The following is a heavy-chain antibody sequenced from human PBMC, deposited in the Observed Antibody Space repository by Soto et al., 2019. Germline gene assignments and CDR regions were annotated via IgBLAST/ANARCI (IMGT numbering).Heavy chain of an antibody. J-gene: IGHJ6*02. CDR3: ARARSITIFGVVGFEMDV. CDR1: GYTFTDYW. V-gene: IGHV5-10-1*01. D-gene: IGHD3-3*01. Sequence: GESLKISCKGSGYTFTDYWINWVRQMPGKGLEWMGRIDPSDSYTKYSPSFQGHVTISADKSISTAYLEWSSLEASDTAMYYCARARSITIFGVVGFEMDVWGHGTTVTVSS. CDR2: IDPSDSYT.